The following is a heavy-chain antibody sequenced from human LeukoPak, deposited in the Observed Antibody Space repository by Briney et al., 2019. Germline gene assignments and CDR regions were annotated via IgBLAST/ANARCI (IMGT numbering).Heavy chain of an antibody. Sequence: GGSLRLSCAASGFTLSDYYMSWIRQAPGKGLEWVSYISSSGSTIYYADSVKGRFTISRDNAKNSLYLQMNSLRAEDTAVYYCAKDRYGANSGGPFDYWGQGTLVTVSS. J-gene: IGHJ4*02. CDR2: ISSSGSTI. CDR3: AKDRYGANSGGPFDY. CDR1: GFTLSDYY. D-gene: IGHD4/OR15-4a*01. V-gene: IGHV3-11*01.